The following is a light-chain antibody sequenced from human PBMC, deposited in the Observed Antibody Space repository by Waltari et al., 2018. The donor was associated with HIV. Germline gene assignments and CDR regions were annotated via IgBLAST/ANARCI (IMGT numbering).Light chain of an antibody. CDR3: QQSYGTPLT. Sequence: DIRMTQSPSSMSASIGDRVTITCRASQTISKSLNWYQQTPGQAPKLLIYTASRLQSGVPSSFSGSSSGTDFTLTISSLQPDDFATYYCQQSYGTPLTFGGGTRVELK. J-gene: IGKJ4*01. CDR2: TAS. V-gene: IGKV1-39*01. CDR1: QTISKS.